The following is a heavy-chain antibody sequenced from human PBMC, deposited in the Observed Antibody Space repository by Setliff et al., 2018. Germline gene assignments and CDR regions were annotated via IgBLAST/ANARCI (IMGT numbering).Heavy chain of an antibody. J-gene: IGHJ4*02. CDR2: IYWDDDK. Sequence: SGPTLVNPSQTLTLTCTFSGFSLSESGVSVGWIRQPPGKALEWLALIYWDDDKRYSPSLKSRVTITKDTSKNQVVLTMTGMDPVDAATYYCARTFYYDDSGSNRLLYYFDYWGQGALVTVSS. D-gene: IGHD3-22*01. V-gene: IGHV2-5*02. CDR3: ARTFYYDDSGSNRLLYYFDY. CDR1: GFSLSESGVS.